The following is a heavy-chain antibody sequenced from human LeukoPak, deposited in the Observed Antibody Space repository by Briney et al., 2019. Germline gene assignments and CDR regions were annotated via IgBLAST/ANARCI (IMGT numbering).Heavy chain of an antibody. CDR3: ARDRPPTSSWYGMDV. V-gene: IGHV4-61*02. CDR1: GDSISTGSYY. Sequence: PSETLSLTCTVSGDSISTGSYYWSWIRQPAGRGLEWIGRIYTSGSTYYNPSLKSRVTISVDTSKNQFSLKLSSVTAADTAVYYCARDRPPTSSWYGMDVWGQGTTVTVSS. CDR2: IYTSGST. D-gene: IGHD6-13*01. J-gene: IGHJ6*02.